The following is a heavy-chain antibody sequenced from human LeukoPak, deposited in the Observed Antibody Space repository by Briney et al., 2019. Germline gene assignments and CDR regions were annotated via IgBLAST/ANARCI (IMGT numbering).Heavy chain of an antibody. V-gene: IGHV4-39*07. J-gene: IGHJ6*03. CDR2: IYYSGST. CDR3: ANARGGPWLDHYYMDV. D-gene: IGHD6-19*01. CDR1: GGSISSYY. Sequence: SETLSLTCTVSGGSISSYYWGWIRQPPGEGLEWIGSIYYSGSTYYNSSLQSRVTISVDTSNNQFSLKLSSVTAADTAVYYCANARGGPWLDHYYMDVWGKGTTVTISS.